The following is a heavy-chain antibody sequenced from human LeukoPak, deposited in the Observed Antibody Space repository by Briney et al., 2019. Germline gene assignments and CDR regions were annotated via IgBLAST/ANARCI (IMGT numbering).Heavy chain of an antibody. Sequence: SETLSLTCTVSGGSISSYYWSWIRQPPGKGLEWIGYIYYSGSTNYNPSLKSRVTISVDTSKNQFSLKLSSVTAADTAVYYCASSSGYSRTFDYWGQGTLVTVSS. CDR2: IYYSGST. V-gene: IGHV4-59*01. CDR3: ASSSGYSRTFDY. J-gene: IGHJ4*02. CDR1: GGSISSYY. D-gene: IGHD3-22*01.